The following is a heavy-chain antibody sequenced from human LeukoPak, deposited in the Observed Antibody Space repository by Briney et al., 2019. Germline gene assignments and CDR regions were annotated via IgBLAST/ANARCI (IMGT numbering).Heavy chain of an antibody. CDR2: ISYDGSNK. D-gene: IGHD4-17*01. CDR1: GFTFSTYA. J-gene: IGHJ3*02. V-gene: IGHV3-30*04. CDR3: ARQYHRDYGDYDAFDI. Sequence: PGRSLRLSCAASGFTFSTYAMHWVRQAPGKGLEWVAVISYDGSNKYYADSVKGRFTISRDNSKNTLYLQMNSLRAEDTAVYYCARQYHRDYGDYDAFDIWGQGTMVTVSS.